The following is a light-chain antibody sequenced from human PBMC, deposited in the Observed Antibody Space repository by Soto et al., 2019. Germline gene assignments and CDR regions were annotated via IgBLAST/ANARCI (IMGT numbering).Light chain of an antibody. CDR3: QQSGT. V-gene: IGKV1-5*01. CDR2: DAS. J-gene: IGKJ2*02. CDR1: QSISSW. Sequence: DIQMTQSPSTLSASVGDRVTITCRASQSISSWVAWYQQKPGKAPKLLIYDASTLESGVPSRFSGSGSGTEFILTISSLQPEDFATYYCQQSGTFGQGTMLEIE.